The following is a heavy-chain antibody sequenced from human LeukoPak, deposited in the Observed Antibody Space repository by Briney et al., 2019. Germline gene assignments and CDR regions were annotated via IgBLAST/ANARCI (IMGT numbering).Heavy chain of an antibody. D-gene: IGHD6-19*01. CDR1: GFTFSSQN. CDR2: ISTSGDST. V-gene: IGHV3-21*01. Sequence: GGSLRLSCAASGFTFSSQNMNWARQAPGKGLEWVAYISTSGDSTKYADSVEGRFTISRDNVVNSLNLLMNSLRVDDTAVYYCVKNGWLDYWGQGIVVTVSS. J-gene: IGHJ4*02. CDR3: VKNGWLDY.